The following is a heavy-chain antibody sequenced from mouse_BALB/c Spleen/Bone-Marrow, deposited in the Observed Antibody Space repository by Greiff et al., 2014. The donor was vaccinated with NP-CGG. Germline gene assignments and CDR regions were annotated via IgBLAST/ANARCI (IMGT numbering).Heavy chain of an antibody. V-gene: IGHV1S127*01. Sequence: QVQLQQPGAELVKPGASVKMSCKASGYTFTSYWMHWVKQRPGQGLEWIGTIDPSDSYTSYNQKFKGKATLTVDTSSSTAYMQLSSLTSEDSAVYYCTGMWAYWGQGTLVTVSA. CDR2: IDPSDSYT. J-gene: IGHJ3*01. CDR1: GYTFTSYW. CDR3: TGMWAY.